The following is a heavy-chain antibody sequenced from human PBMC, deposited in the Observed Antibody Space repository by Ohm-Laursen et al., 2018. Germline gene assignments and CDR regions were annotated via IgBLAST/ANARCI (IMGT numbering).Heavy chain of an antibody. Sequence: SLRLSCTASGFAFSSYGMHWVRQAPGKGMEWVAVILYDGSDKSYAGSVKGRFTISRDNSKNTLYLQMNSLRAEDTAVYFCARQDYDSSGYPFDYWGQGTLVTVSS. J-gene: IGHJ4*02. CDR2: ILYDGSDK. D-gene: IGHD3-22*01. CDR3: ARQDYDSSGYPFDY. CDR1: GFAFSSYG. V-gene: IGHV3-30*03.